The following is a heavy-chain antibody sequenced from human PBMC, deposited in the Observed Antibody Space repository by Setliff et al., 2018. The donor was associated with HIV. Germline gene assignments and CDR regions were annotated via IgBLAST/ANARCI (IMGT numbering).Heavy chain of an antibody. V-gene: IGHV5-51*01. D-gene: IGHD2-15*01. Sequence: PGESLKISCKALDHTFTTYWIGWVRQMPGKGLEWMGIIYPGNSDTRYSPSFQGQVTISADKSISTAYLQWDSLKASDTAIYYCARLVVIGRDYYYHYYMDVWGKGTTVTVSS. CDR1: DHTFTTYW. J-gene: IGHJ6*03. CDR3: ARLVVIGRDYYYHYYMDV. CDR2: IYPGNSDT.